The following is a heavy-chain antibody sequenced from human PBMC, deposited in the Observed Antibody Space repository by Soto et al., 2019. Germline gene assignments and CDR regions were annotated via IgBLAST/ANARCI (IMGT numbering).Heavy chain of an antibody. D-gene: IGHD3-3*01. V-gene: IGHV1-18*01. CDR3: ARRSEWFQI. J-gene: IGHJ3*02. Sequence: QVHLVQSGAEVKRPGASVKVACKTSGYTFTNYGISWVRQAPGQGLEWVGWISGYNGNTNYAQKLQGRVTLTRDTSTDTAYMELRSLRSDDTAVYYCARRSEWFQIWGQGTMVTVSS. CDR1: GYTFTNYG. CDR2: ISGYNGNT.